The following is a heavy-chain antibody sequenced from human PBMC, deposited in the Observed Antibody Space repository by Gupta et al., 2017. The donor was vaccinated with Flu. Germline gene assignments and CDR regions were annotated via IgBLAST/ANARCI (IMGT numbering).Heavy chain of an antibody. CDR1: GGTFSNYD. Sequence: QVQLVQSGAEVKKPGSSVKVSCKASGGTFSNYDIRWVRQAPGQGLEWMGRIIPILGTANYAQKFQGRVTVTADRSTSTAYIELSGLRSEDTAVYYCANYDKSGYYPSFDSWGQGTLVTVSS. D-gene: IGHD3-22*01. V-gene: IGHV1-69*08. CDR2: IIPILGTA. CDR3: ANYDKSGYYPSFDS. J-gene: IGHJ4*02.